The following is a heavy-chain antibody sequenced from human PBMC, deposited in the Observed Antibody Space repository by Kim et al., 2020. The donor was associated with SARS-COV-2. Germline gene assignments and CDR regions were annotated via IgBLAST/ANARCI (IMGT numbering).Heavy chain of an antibody. Sequence: SQTLSLTCAISGDSVSSNSAAWNWIRQSPSRGLEWLGRTYYRSKWYNDYAVSVKSRITINPDTSKNQFSLQLNSVTPEDTAVYYCARDGYSSSWSDGGYYYSGMDVWGQGTTVTVSS. V-gene: IGHV6-1*01. D-gene: IGHD6-13*01. CDR1: GDSVSSNSAA. CDR3: ARDGYSSSWSDGGYYYSGMDV. J-gene: IGHJ6*02. CDR2: TYYRSKWYN.